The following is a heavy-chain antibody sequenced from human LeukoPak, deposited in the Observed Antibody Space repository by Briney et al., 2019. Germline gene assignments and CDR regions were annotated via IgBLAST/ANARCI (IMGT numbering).Heavy chain of an antibody. Sequence: GGSLRLSCAASGFTFSSYGTHWVRQAPGKGLEWVAVISYDGSNKYYADSVKGRFTISRDNSKNTLYLQMNSLRAEDTAVYYCARDQSVGAIDYWGQGTLVTVSS. J-gene: IGHJ4*02. V-gene: IGHV3-30*03. CDR2: ISYDGSNK. D-gene: IGHD1-26*01. CDR1: GFTFSSYG. CDR3: ARDQSVGAIDY.